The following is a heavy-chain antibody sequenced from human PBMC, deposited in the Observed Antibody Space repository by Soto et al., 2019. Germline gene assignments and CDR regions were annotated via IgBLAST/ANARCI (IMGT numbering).Heavy chain of an antibody. D-gene: IGHD3-10*01. CDR1: GFTFSSYT. J-gene: IGHJ3*01. CDR3: ARGLLDPAVALDV. Sequence: GGSLRLSCAASGFTFSSYTMNWVRQAPGKGLEWVSSISSSTSYIYYADSVKGRFTISRDNAKNSLYLQMNSLRAEDTAVYYCARGLLDPAVALDVWGQGTMVTVSS. CDR2: ISSSTSYI. V-gene: IGHV3-21*01.